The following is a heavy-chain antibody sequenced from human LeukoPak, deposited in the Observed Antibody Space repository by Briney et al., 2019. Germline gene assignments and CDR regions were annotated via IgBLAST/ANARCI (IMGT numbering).Heavy chain of an antibody. J-gene: IGHJ6*02. Sequence: PSETLSLTCTVSGDSISNYYWSWIRQPPGKGLEWIGYIYYSGSTNYNPSLKSRVTISVDTSKNQFSLKLSSVTAADTAVYYCARQSKGYSSSWSYYYYGMDVWGQGTTVTVSS. V-gene: IGHV4-59*08. CDR3: ARQSKGYSSSWSYYYYGMDV. CDR1: GDSISNYY. D-gene: IGHD6-13*01. CDR2: IYYSGST.